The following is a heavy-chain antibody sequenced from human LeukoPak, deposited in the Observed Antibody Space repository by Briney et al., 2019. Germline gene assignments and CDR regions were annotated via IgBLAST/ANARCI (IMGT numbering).Heavy chain of an antibody. CDR3: ARDLSGGGLDY. D-gene: IGHD3-10*01. J-gene: IGHJ4*02. Sequence: GGSLRLSCAASGFTFSVSVMHWVRQAPGKGLEYVSVIRSNGGSTSYANPVKGRFTISRDNSKNTLYLQMGSLRAEDMAVYYCARDLSGGGLDYWGQGTLVTVSS. CDR2: IRSNGGST. V-gene: IGHV3-64*01. CDR1: GFTFSVSV.